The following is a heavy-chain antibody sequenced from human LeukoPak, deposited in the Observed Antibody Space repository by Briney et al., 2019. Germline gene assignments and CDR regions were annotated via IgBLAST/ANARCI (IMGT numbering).Heavy chain of an antibody. CDR1: GFTFSSYW. CDR3: ARVYFQYYYDSSGQNDY. V-gene: IGHV3-7*01. D-gene: IGHD3-22*01. CDR2: IKQDGSEK. J-gene: IGHJ4*02. Sequence: GGSLRLSCAASGFTFSSYWMSWVRQAPGKGLEWVANIKQDGSEKYYVDSVKGRFTISRDNAKNSLYLQMNSLRAEDTAVYHCARVYFQYYYDSSGQNDYWGQGILVTVSS.